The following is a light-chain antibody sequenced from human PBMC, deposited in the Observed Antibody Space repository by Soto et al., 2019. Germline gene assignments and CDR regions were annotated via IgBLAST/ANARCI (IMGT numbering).Light chain of an antibody. CDR1: SSDIGGYNY. J-gene: IGLJ2*01. V-gene: IGLV2-8*01. Sequence: QSALTQPPSASGSPGQSVTISCTGTSSDIGGYNYVSWYQQHPGKAPKLMIYDVSKRPSGVPDRFSGSKSGNTASLTVSGLQAEDEAHYFCSSYAASNNLIFGGGTKPTVL. CDR3: SSYAASNNLI. CDR2: DVS.